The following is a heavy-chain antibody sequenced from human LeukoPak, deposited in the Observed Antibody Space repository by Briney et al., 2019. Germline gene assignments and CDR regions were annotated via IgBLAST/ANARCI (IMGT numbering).Heavy chain of an antibody. D-gene: IGHD6-13*01. V-gene: IGHV1-18*01. J-gene: IGHJ4*02. CDR2: ISAYNGNT. CDR1: GYTFTIYG. Sequence: ASVTVSCKASGYTFTIYGISWVRQAPGQGLEWMGWISAYNGNTNYAQKLQGRVTMTTDTSTSTAYMELRSLRSDDTAVYYCAREGSSWYYFDYWGQGTLVTVSS. CDR3: AREGSSWYYFDY.